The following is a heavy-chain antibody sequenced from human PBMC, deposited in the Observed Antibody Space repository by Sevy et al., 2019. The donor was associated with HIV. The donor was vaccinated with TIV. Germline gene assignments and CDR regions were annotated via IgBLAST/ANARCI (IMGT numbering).Heavy chain of an antibody. CDR1: GGSNSDH. J-gene: IGHJ3*02. CDR3: ARRNDFDI. CDR2: VYYTGGT. Sequence: SETLSLTCTVSGGSNSDHWNWIRQPPGKGLEWIGYVYYTGGTNYNPSLKNRVTISVDRTKNQFSLKLTSVTAADTAVYYCARRNDFDIWGQGTMVTVSS. V-gene: IGHV4-59*08.